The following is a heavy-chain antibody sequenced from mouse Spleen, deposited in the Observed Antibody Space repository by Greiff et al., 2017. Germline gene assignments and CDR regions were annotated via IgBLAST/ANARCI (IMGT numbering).Heavy chain of an antibody. V-gene: IGHV1-80*01. CDR3: ARNWDVYFDY. CDR1: GYAFSSYW. CDR2: IYPGDGDT. Sequence: QVQLKESGAELVKPGASVKISCKASGYAFSSYWMNWVKQRPGKGLEWIGQIYPGDGDTNYNGKFKGKATLTADKSSSTAYMQLSSLTSEDSAVYFCARNWDVYFDYWGQGTTLTVSS. D-gene: IGHD4-1*01. J-gene: IGHJ2*01.